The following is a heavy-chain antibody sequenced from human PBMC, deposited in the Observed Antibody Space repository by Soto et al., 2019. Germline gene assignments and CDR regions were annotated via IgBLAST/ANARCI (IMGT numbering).Heavy chain of an antibody. CDR3: ARYSGSYYGPHWFDP. J-gene: IGHJ5*02. D-gene: IGHD1-26*01. Sequence: PTETLSLTCTVSGGSISSGGYYWSWIRQHPGKGLEWIGYIYYSGSTYYNPSLKSRVTISVDTSKNQFSLKLSSVTAADTAVYYCARYSGSYYGPHWFDPWGQGTLVTVSS. CDR1: GGSISSGGYY. V-gene: IGHV4-31*03. CDR2: IYYSGST.